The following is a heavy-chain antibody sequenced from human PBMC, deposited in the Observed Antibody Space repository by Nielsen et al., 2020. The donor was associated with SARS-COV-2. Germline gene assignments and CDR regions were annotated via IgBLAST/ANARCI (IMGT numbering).Heavy chain of an antibody. CDR1: GYRFTSYW. V-gene: IGHV5-10-1*01. CDR2: IDPSDSYT. J-gene: IGHJ4*02. D-gene: IGHD1-1*01. Sequence: GESLKISCKGSGYRFTSYWISWVRQMPGKGLEWMGRIDPSDSYTNYSPSFEGHVTISAGKSISTAYLQLSSLKASDTAIYYCGRAGTSYPFDSWGQGTPVTVSS. CDR3: GRAGTSYPFDS.